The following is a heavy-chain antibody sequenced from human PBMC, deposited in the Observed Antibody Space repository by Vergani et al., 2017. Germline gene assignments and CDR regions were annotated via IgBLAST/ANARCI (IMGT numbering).Heavy chain of an antibody. Sequence: QVQLVQSGSELKKPGASVKVSCKASGYTFTSYAMHWVRQAPGKGLEWVGVISYDGTEKKYADSVNGRFTISRDNSKKMMSLQMNSLRVEDTAVYYCARGGKGIIMVVPSTHLWGQGTQVSVS. CDR1: GYTFTSYA. CDR2: ISYDGTEK. CDR3: ARGGKGIIMVVPSTHL. J-gene: IGHJ4*02. V-gene: IGHV3-30-3*01. D-gene: IGHD2-15*01.